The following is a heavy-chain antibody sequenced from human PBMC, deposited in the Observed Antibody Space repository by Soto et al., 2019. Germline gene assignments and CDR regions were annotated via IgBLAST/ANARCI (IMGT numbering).Heavy chain of an antibody. V-gene: IGHV2-5*02. J-gene: IGHJ5*02. Sequence: QITLRESGPTLVKPTQTLTLTCTFSGFSLTTSGVGVSWIRQPPGKALEWLALIYWDDDKRYSPSLESRLTITKDTSKTQLVLTMTNMDPVDTATYYCARSPYSYDATGYSLWFDPWGQGTLVTVSS. D-gene: IGHD3-22*01. CDR3: ARSPYSYDATGYSLWFDP. CDR2: IYWDDDK. CDR1: GFSLTTSGVG.